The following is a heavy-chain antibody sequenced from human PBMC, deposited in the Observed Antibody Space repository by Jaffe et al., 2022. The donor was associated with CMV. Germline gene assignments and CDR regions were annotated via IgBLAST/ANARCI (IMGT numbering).Heavy chain of an antibody. CDR3: ARQSRGRLLLRGVTIKPFDY. Sequence: QLQLQESGPRLVKPSETLSLTCTVSGGSISNSLYYWGWIRQSPGKGLEWIGSFYYSGDTYYNPSLKRRVTISADTSKNLFSLKLSSVTAADTAVYYCARQSRGRLLLRGVTIKPFDYWGQGSLVTVSS. J-gene: IGHJ4*02. V-gene: IGHV4-39*01. CDR1: GGSISNSLYY. CDR2: FYYSGDT. D-gene: IGHD3-10*01.